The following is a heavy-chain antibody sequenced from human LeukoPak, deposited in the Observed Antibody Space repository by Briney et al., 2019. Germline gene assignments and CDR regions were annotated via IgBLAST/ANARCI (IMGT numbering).Heavy chain of an antibody. Sequence: SETLSLTSTVSGGSISSGDYYWSWIRQPPGKGLEWIGYIYYSGSTYYNPSLKSRVTISVDTSKNQFSLKLSTVTAADTAVYYCARSWQQLSEIWGQGTMVTVSS. CDR3: ARSWQQLSEI. CDR2: IYYSGST. J-gene: IGHJ3*02. D-gene: IGHD6-13*01. CDR1: GGSISSGDYY. V-gene: IGHV4-30-4*08.